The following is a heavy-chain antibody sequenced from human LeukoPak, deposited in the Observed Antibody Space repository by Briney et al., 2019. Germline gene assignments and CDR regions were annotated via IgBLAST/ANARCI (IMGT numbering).Heavy chain of an antibody. CDR3: VTKGGQPMPAPRDFTFDY. CDR2: INYGDAVT. V-gene: IGHV3-23*01. D-gene: IGHD2-2*01. J-gene: IGHJ4*02. Sequence: GGSLRLSCETSDFAFSNYAMSWVRQAPGRGLEWVSGINYGDAVTYYADSVKGRFTISRDNSKNTLSLQMNGLRAEDTALYFCVTKGGQPMPAPRDFTFDYWGRGTLVTVSS. CDR1: DFAFSNYA.